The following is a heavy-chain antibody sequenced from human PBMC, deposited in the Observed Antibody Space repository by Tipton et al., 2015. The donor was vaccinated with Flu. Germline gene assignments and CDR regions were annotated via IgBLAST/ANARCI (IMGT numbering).Heavy chain of an antibody. CDR1: GGSFSGYY. CDR2: IYYSGST. Sequence: LRLSCAVYGGSFSGYYWSWIRQPPGKGLEWIGYIYYSGSTNYNPSLKSRVTISVDTSKNQFSLKLSSVTAADTAVYYCARDGGGVRYYGMDVWGQGTTVTVSS. V-gene: IGHV4-59*01. CDR3: ARDGGGVRYYGMDV. D-gene: IGHD2-8*01. J-gene: IGHJ6*02.